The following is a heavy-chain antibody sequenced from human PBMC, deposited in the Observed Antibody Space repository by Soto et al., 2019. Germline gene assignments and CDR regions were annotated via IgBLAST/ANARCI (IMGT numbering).Heavy chain of an antibody. D-gene: IGHD3-10*01. J-gene: IGHJ5*02. CDR3: AMVRLYWFEP. Sequence: QVQLQESGPGLVKPSQTLSLTCTVSGDSINSGAYYWSWIRQDPGKGLEWIGYIYYSGSTYYNPSLKSRVTMSVDTSKNQFSLKLSSVTAADTAVYYCAMVRLYWFEPWGQGTLVTVSS. CDR1: GDSINSGAYY. CDR2: IYYSGST. V-gene: IGHV4-31*03.